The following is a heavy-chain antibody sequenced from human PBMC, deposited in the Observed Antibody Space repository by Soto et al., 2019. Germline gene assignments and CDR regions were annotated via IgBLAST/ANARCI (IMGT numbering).Heavy chain of an antibody. D-gene: IGHD6-19*01. V-gene: IGHV3-30*18. CDR1: GFTFSNYG. Sequence: QVQLVESGGGVVQPGRSLRLSCAASGFTFSNYGILWVRQAPDKGLEWVAVISYDGSNKYYADSVKGRFTISRDNSKNTLYLQMNSLRAEDTAVYYCAKGLGNSGWYLDYWGQGALVTVSS. CDR3: AKGLGNSGWYLDY. J-gene: IGHJ4*02. CDR2: ISYDGSNK.